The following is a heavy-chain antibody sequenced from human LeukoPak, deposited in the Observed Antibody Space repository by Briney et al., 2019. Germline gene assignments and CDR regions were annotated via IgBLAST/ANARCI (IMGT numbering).Heavy chain of an antibody. V-gene: IGHV3-11*01. CDR2: ISSSGSTI. J-gene: IGHJ6*02. CDR1: GFTFSDYY. Sequence: SGRSLRLSCAASGFTFSDYYMSWIRQAPGPGLEWVSYISSSGSTIYYADSVKGRFTITRDNAKNSLYLQMNSLRAEDTAVYYCARDQGYSYGYRYGMDVWGQGTTVTVSS. D-gene: IGHD5-18*01. CDR3: ARDQGYSYGYRYGMDV.